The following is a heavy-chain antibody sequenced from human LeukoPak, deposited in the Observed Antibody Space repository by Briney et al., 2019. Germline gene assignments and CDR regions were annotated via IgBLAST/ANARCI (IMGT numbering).Heavy chain of an antibody. V-gene: IGHV3-30-3*01. Sequence: GGSLRLSCAASGFTFSSYAVHWVRQAPGKGLEWVAVISYDGSNKYYADSVKGRFTISRDNSKNTLYLQMNSLRAEDTAVYYCASTPITGATPRVLTGFGYGMDVWGQGTTVTVSS. CDR3: ASTPITGATPRVLTGFGYGMDV. D-gene: IGHD1-7*01. J-gene: IGHJ6*02. CDR2: ISYDGSNK. CDR1: GFTFSSYA.